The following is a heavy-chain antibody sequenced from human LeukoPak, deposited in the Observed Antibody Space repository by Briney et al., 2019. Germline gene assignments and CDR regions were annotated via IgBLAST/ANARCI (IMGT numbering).Heavy chain of an antibody. CDR1: GYTFTSYA. CDR2: INPNSGGT. CDR3: ARDSNDANIDY. V-gene: IGHV1-2*04. Sequence: ASVKVSCKASGYTFTSYAMNWVRQAPGQGLEWMGWINPNSGGTNYAQKFQGWVTMTRDTSISTAYMELSRLRSDDTAVYYCARDSNDANIDYWGQGTLVTVSS. J-gene: IGHJ4*02. D-gene: IGHD1-1*01.